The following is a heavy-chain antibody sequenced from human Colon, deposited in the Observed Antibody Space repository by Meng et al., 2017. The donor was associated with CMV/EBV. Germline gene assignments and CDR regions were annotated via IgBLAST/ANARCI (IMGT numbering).Heavy chain of an antibody. CDR1: GGSFSCYY. V-gene: IGHV4-34*01. CDR3: ARGGAPRRPPGAR. D-gene: IGHD1-26*01. J-gene: IGHJ4*02. CDR2: INHSGST. Sequence: LLDWGAGLLQLSDTLSLTVAVYGGSFSCYYWSWIRQPPGQGLEWIGEINHSGSTNYNHSLKSRVTISVDTSKNQFSLKLSSVTAADTAVYYCARGGAPRRPPGARWGQGTLVTVSS.